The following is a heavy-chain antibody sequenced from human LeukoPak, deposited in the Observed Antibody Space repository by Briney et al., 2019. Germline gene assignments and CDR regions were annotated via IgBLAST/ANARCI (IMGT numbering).Heavy chain of an antibody. D-gene: IGHD2-15*01. Sequence: GGSRRLSCAASGFTFSSYWMSCVRQAPGKGLEWVSSITSGSSYIYYADLVKGRFTISRDNAKNSLYLQMNSLRVEDTAVYHCAREGGCSGGSCYLYWGQGTLVTVTS. CDR1: GFTFSSYW. CDR2: ITSGSSYI. V-gene: IGHV3-21*01. CDR3: AREGGCSGGSCYLY. J-gene: IGHJ4*02.